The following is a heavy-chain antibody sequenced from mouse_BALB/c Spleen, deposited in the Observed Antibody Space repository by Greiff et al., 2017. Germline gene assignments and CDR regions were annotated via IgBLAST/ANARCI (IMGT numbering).Heavy chain of an antibody. CDR1: GFTFSDYY. J-gene: IGHJ2*01. CDR2: ISDGGSYT. V-gene: IGHV5-4*02. CDR3: ARDGGYFDY. Sequence: EVKLMESGGGLVKPGGSLKLSCAASGFTFSDYYMYWVRQTPEKRLEWVATISDGGSYTYYPDSVKGRFTISRDNAKNNLYLQMSSLKSEDTAMYYCARDGGYFDYWGQGTTLTVSS.